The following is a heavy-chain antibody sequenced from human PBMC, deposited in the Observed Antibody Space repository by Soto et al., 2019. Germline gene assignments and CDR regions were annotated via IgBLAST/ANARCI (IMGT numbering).Heavy chain of an antibody. CDR2: IYYSGST. CDR1: GGSISSSSYY. CDR3: ASENGIVGAMGWFDP. Sequence: QLQLQESGPGLVKPSETLSLTCTVSGGSISSSSYYWGWIRQPPGKGLEWIGSIYYSGSTYYNPSLKSRVTISVDTSKNQFSLKLSSVTAADTAVYYCASENGIVGAMGWFDPWGQGTLVTVSS. V-gene: IGHV4-39*01. D-gene: IGHD1-26*01. J-gene: IGHJ5*02.